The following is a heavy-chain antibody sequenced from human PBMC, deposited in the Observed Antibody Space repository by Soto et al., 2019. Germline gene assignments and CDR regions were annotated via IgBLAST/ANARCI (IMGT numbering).Heavy chain of an antibody. CDR1: GGAFSSYA. J-gene: IGHJ4*02. V-gene: IGHV1-69*13. D-gene: IGHD3-22*01. CDR3: ARGVHDDSSGYYYFY. CDR2: IIPLFGTA. Sequence: SVKVSCKASGGAFSSYAIDWVRQAPGQGLEWMGGIIPLFGTAKHAQKFQGRITITADESTRTAYMELRSLRSEDTAVYYCARGVHDDSSGYYYFYWGQGTLVTVSS.